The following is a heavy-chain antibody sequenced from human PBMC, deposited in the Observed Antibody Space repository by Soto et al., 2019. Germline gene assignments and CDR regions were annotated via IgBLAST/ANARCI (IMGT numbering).Heavy chain of an antibody. CDR1: GFTFSSYG. CDR2: IWYDGSNK. Sequence: QVQLVESGGGVVQPGRSLRLSCAASGFTFSSYGMHWVRQAPGKGLEWVAVIWYDGSNKYYADAVKGRFTISRDNSKNPLYLQMNNLRAEDKAGYYCAREYLAYGCCGYYYYYGMYVWGQGTTVTVSS. V-gene: IGHV3-33*01. D-gene: IGHD2-8*01. J-gene: IGHJ6*02. CDR3: AREYLAYGCCGYYYYYGMYV.